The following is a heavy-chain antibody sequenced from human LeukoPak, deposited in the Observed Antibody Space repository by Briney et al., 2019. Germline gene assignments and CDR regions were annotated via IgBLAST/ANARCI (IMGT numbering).Heavy chain of an antibody. CDR3: ARENLWQGYDILTGYFGNNWFDP. D-gene: IGHD3-9*01. CDR1: GYTFTSYG. V-gene: IGHV1-18*01. Sequence: ASVKVSCKASGYTFTSYGISWVRQAPGQGLEWMGWISAYNGNTNYAQKLQGRVTMTTDTSTSTAYMELRSLRSDDTAVYYWARENLWQGYDILTGYFGNNWFDPWGQGTLVTVSS. J-gene: IGHJ5*02. CDR2: ISAYNGNT.